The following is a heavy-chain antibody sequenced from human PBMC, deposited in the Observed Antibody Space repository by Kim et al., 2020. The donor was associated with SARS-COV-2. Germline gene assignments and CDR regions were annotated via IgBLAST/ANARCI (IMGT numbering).Heavy chain of an antibody. CDR1: GFTFSSYA. D-gene: IGHD3-22*01. CDR3: AKVGGYYDSRSNLLGY. V-gene: IGHV3-23*01. Sequence: GGSLRLSCAASGFTFSSYAMSWVRQAPGKGLEWVSAISGSGGSTYYADSVKGRFTISRDNFKNTLYLQMNSLRAEDTAVYYCAKVGGYYDSRSNLLGYWGQGTLVTVSS. J-gene: IGHJ4*02. CDR2: ISGSGGST.